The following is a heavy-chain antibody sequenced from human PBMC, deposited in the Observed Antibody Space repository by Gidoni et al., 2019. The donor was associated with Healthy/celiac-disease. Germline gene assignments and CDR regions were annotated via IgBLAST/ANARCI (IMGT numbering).Heavy chain of an antibody. V-gene: IGHV4-38-2*01. CDR3: ARSSTDTVTTHKGNWFDP. Sequence: QVQLQESGPGLVKPSETLSLTCAVSGYSISSGYYWGWIRQPPGKGLEWIGSIYHSGSTYYNPSLKSRVTISVDTSKNQFSLKLSSVTAADTAVYYCARSSTDTVTTHKGNWFDPWGQGTLVTVSS. CDR1: GYSISSGYY. J-gene: IGHJ5*02. D-gene: IGHD4-17*01. CDR2: IYHSGST.